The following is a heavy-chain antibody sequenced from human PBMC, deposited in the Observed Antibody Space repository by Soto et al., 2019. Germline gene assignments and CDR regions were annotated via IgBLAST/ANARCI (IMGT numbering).Heavy chain of an antibody. Sequence: GESLKISCKASGYIFSDYWIGWVRQMPGKGLEWMGIIYPGDSDTRYSPSFQGQVTISADKSISTAYLQWSSLKASDTAMYYCCVEMATIGSYYYYGMDVWGQGTTVTVSS. D-gene: IGHD5-12*01. CDR3: CVEMATIGSYYYYGMDV. CDR1: GYIFSDYW. J-gene: IGHJ6*02. V-gene: IGHV5-51*01. CDR2: IYPGDSDT.